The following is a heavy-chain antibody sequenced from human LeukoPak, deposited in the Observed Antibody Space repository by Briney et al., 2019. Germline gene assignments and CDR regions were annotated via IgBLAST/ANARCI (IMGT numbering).Heavy chain of an antibody. CDR3: ARDFISGSYYAGGYYFDY. CDR1: GGSISSSSYY. D-gene: IGHD3-10*01. V-gene: IGHV4-39*07. Sequence: ASETLSLTCTVSGGSISSSSYYWGWIRQPPGKGLEWIGSIYYSGSTYYNPSLKSRVTISVDASKNQSSLKLSSVTAADTAVYYCARDFISGSYYAGGYYFDYWGQGTLVTVSS. CDR2: IYYSGST. J-gene: IGHJ4*02.